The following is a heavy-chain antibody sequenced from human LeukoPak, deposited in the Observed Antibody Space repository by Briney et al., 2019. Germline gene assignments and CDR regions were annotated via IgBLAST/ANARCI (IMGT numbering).Heavy chain of an antibody. Sequence: ASVKVSCKASGYTFTSYYMHWVRQAPGQGLEWMGIINPSGGSTSYAQKFQGRVTMTRDTSTSTVYMELSSLRSEDTAVYYCARGGWELWPYYYYMDVWGKGTTVTVSS. CDR2: INPSGGST. J-gene: IGHJ6*03. D-gene: IGHD1-26*01. CDR3: ARGGWELWPYYYYMDV. CDR1: GYTFTSYY. V-gene: IGHV1-46*01.